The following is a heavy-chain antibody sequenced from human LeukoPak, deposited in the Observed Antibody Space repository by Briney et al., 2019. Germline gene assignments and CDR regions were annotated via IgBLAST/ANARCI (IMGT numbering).Heavy chain of an antibody. CDR1: GFTFSSYS. J-gene: IGHJ6*02. V-gene: IGHV3-23*01. CDR3: ANFRRISGYGMDV. Sequence: GGSLRLSCAASGFTFSSYSMNWVRQAPGKGLEWVSAISGSGGSTYYADSVKGRFTISRDNSKNTLYLQMNSLRAEDTAVYYSANFRRISGYGMDVWGQGTTVTVSS. CDR2: ISGSGGST. D-gene: IGHD3-10*01.